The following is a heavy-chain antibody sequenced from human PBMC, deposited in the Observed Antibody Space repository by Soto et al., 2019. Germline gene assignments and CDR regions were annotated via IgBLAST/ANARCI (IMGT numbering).Heavy chain of an antibody. J-gene: IGHJ5*02. CDR2: IFWDDDK. D-gene: IGHD3-10*01. V-gene: IGHV2-5*02. CDR3: VSGSFPNWFDP. CDR1: GFSLSTSGVG. Sequence: SGPTLVNPTQTLTLTCTFSGFSLSTSGVGVGWIRQPPGKALEWLGIIFWDDDKRYRPSLKSRVTITKDTSKNQLVLTMTNMDPVDTATYYCVSGSFPNWFDPWGQGTLVTVSS.